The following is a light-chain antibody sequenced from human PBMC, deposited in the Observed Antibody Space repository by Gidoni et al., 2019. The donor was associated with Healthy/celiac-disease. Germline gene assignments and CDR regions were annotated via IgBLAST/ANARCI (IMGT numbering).Light chain of an antibody. Sequence: QSALTQPASVSGSPGKSLTISCTGTSSDVGGYNSVSWYQQHPGKAPKLMIYEVSNRPSGVSTRFSGSKSGNTASLTISGLQAEDAADYYCSSYTSSSTLVFGGGTKLTVL. CDR3: SSYTSSSTLV. J-gene: IGLJ2*01. CDR1: SSDVGGYNS. CDR2: EVS. V-gene: IGLV2-14*01.